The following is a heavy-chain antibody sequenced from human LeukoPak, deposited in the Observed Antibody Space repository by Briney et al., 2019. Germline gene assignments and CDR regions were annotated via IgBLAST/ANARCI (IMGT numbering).Heavy chain of an antibody. CDR1: GLTVSINY. V-gene: IGHV3-53*01. CDR2: IYSGGGT. D-gene: IGHD2-15*01. CDR3: AKDSKGPAF. J-gene: IGHJ4*02. Sequence: PGGSLRLSCAASGLTVSINYMSWVRQAPGKGLEYMSVIYSGGGTFYSGSVRGRFTISRDDSKNTLYLQMNSLRADDTAVYYCAKDSKGPAFWGQGTLVIVSS.